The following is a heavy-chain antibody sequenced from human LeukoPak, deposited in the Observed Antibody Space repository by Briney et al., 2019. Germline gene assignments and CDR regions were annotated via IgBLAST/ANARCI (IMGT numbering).Heavy chain of an antibody. CDR2: IRSKANSYAT. CDR3: TRPYPRGHDYGDYFDL. CDR1: GFTFSGSA. V-gene: IGHV3-73*01. D-gene: IGHD4-17*01. Sequence: GGSLKLSCAASGFTFSGSAMHWVRQASGKGLEWVGRIRSKANSYATAYAASVKGRFTISRDDSKNTAYLQMNSLKAEDTAVYYCTRPYPRGHDYGDYFDLWGRGTLVTVSS. J-gene: IGHJ2*01.